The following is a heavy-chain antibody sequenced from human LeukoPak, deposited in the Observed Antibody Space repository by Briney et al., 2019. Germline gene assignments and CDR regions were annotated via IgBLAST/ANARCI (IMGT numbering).Heavy chain of an antibody. J-gene: IGHJ4*02. CDR2: INTNTGNP. Sequence: ASVKVSCKASGYTFTSYAMNWVRQAPGQGLEWMGWINTNTGNPTYAQGFTGRFVFSLDTSVSTAYLQISSLKAEDTAVYYCARGSYGFGVVIIQGPYWGQGTLVTVSS. CDR1: GYTFTSYA. D-gene: IGHD3-3*01. V-gene: IGHV7-4-1*02. CDR3: ARGSYGFGVVIIQGPY.